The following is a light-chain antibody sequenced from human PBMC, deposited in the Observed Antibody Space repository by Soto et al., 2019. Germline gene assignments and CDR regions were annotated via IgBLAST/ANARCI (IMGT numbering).Light chain of an antibody. Sequence: QSVLTKPPSVSAAPGQRVTISCIGSSSNIGAGYEAHWYQQVPGTAPKLLIYENNNRPSGVPDRFSGSKSGTSASLAITGLQAEDEAEYYCQSYDSSLSGFLFGTGTKVTVL. CDR3: QSYDSSLSGFL. J-gene: IGLJ1*01. V-gene: IGLV1-40*01. CDR1: SSNIGAGYE. CDR2: ENN.